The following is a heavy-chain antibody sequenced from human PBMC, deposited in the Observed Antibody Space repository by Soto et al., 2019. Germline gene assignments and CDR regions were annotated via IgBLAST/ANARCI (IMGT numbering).Heavy chain of an antibody. CDR3: AKEQWLPGNYYYGMDV. Sequence: PSQTLSLTCAISGDSVSSNSAAWNWIRQSPSRGLEWLGRTYYRSKWYNDYALSVRSRITINPDTSKNQFSLQLNSVTPDDTAVYYCAKEQWLPGNYYYGMDVWGQGTTVTVSS. D-gene: IGHD6-19*01. J-gene: IGHJ6*02. CDR1: GDSVSSNSAA. CDR2: TYYRSKWYN. V-gene: IGHV6-1*01.